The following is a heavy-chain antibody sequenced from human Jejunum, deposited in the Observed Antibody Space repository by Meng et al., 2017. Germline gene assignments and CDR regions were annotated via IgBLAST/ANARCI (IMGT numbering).Heavy chain of an antibody. CDR1: GGSINTNTYS. CDR2: VYYTGRT. V-gene: IGHV4-39*01. J-gene: IGHJ5*02. D-gene: IGHD2-21*02. CDR3: ARAKVTPMGYWFDP. Sequence: QLQVQESGPGLVKPSETLSLTCTFSGGSINTNTYSWDWIRQPPGKGMEWIGSVYYTGRTFYNPSLKSRVTISLDTSKNQFSLNLRSVAAADTAVYYCARAKVTPMGYWFDPWGQGTLVTVSS.